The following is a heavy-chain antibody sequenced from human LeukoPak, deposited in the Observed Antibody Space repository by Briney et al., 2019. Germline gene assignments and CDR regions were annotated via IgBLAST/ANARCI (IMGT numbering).Heavy chain of an antibody. D-gene: IGHD3-22*01. J-gene: IGHJ4*02. Sequence: ASVKVSCKASGYTFTSYAIHWVRQAPGQGLEWMGWINTNTGNPTYAQGFTGRFVFSLDTSVSTAYLQISSLKADDTAMYYCARGDYETHGYQTRWGQGTLVTVSS. V-gene: IGHV7-4-1*02. CDR3: ARGDYETHGYQTR. CDR2: INTNTGNP. CDR1: GYTFTSYA.